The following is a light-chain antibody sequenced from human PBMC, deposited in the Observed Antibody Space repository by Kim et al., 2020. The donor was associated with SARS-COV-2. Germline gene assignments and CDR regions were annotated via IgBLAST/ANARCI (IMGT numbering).Light chain of an antibody. CDR2: STS. CDR1: QSVGNA. Sequence: MSPGERATLSCRASQSVGNALAWYQQRPGQAPRLLIFSTSNRATGIPARFGGSGSGTDFTLTISSLEAEDFAVYYCQQRAKWPVTFGGGTKVDIK. V-gene: IGKV3-11*01. J-gene: IGKJ4*01. CDR3: QQRAKWPVT.